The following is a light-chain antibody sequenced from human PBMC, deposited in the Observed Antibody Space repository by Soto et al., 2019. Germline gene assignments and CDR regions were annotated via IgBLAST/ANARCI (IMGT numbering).Light chain of an antibody. J-gene: IGLJ2*01. Sequence: QSVLTPPPSASGTPGQRVTISCSGSSSNIGSNYVYWYQQVPGTAPKLLIYRTDQRPSGVPDRFSASKPGASASLVISGLRSEDEADYYCVAWDGSLNSLLFGGGTKLTVL. CDR3: VAWDGSLNSLL. CDR2: RTD. CDR1: SSNIGSNY. V-gene: IGLV1-47*01.